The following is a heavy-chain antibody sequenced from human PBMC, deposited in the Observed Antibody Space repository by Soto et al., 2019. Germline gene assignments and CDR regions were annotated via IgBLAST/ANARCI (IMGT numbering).Heavy chain of an antibody. CDR2: INPNSGGT. CDR1: GYTFTGYY. D-gene: IGHD3-10*01. Sequence: GASVKVSCKASGYTFTGYYMHWVRQAPGQGLEWMGWINPNSGGTNYAQKFQGWVTMTRDTSISTAYMELSRLRSDDTAVYYCARDLGHSGYYGMDVWGQGTLVTVSS. V-gene: IGHV1-2*04. J-gene: IGHJ6*02. CDR3: ARDLGHSGYYGMDV.